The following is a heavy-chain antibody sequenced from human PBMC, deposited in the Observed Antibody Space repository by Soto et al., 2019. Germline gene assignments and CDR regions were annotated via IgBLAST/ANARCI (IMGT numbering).Heavy chain of an antibody. D-gene: IGHD3-10*01. V-gene: IGHV3-74*01. Sequence: EVQLVESGGGLVQPGESLRLSCAASGFTFDYYWMHWVRQAPGKGLVWVSRVHSDGTTTTYADSVKGRFTISRDNARNTVSLQMRSMRAEDTDIYYCARGDRGGFDLWGHGTVVTVSS. J-gene: IGHJ3*01. CDR3: ARGDRGGFDL. CDR1: GFTFDYYW. CDR2: VHSDGTTT.